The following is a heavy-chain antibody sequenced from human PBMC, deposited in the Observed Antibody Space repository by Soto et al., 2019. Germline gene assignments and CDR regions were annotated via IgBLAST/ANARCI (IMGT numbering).Heavy chain of an antibody. CDR1: GYTFTSYY. CDR3: STYCSGGSCHYRGDYYYGMDV. CDR2: INPSGGST. D-gene: IGHD2-15*01. J-gene: IGHJ6*02. V-gene: IGHV1-46*01. Sequence: ASVKVSCKASGYTFTSYYMHWVRQAPGQGLEWMGIINPSGGSTSYAQKFQGRVAMTRDTSTSTVYMELSSLRSEDTAVYYCSTYCSGGSCHYRGDYYYGMDVWGQGTTVTVSS.